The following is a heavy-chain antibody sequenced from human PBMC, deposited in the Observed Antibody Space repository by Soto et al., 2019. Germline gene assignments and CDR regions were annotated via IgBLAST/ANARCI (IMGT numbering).Heavy chain of an antibody. CDR3: ARDTGAPLDY. J-gene: IGHJ4*02. Sequence: ASVKVSCKASGYSFTSYGISWVRQAPGQGLEWMGWISAYNGNKKYAQKLQGRVTMTTDTSTSTAYMELRSLRSDDTAVYYCARDTGAPLDYWGQGTLVTVSS. V-gene: IGHV1-18*01. D-gene: IGHD1-26*01. CDR2: ISAYNGNK. CDR1: GYSFTSYG.